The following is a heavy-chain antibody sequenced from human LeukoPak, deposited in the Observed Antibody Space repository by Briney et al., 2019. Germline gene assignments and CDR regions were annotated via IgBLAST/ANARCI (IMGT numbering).Heavy chain of an antibody. CDR1: GGSFSGYY. CDR3: ARPGFYGAPIDY. CDR2: INHSGST. Sequence: SDTLSLTCAVYGGSFSGYYWSWIRQPPGKGLEWIGEINHSGSTNYNPSLKSRVTISVDTSKNQFSLKLSSVTAADTAVYYCARPGFYGAPIDYWGQGTLVTVSS. J-gene: IGHJ4*02. V-gene: IGHV4-34*01. D-gene: IGHD4-17*01.